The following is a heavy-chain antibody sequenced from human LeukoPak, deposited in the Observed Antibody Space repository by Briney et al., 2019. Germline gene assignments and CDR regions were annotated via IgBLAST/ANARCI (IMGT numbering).Heavy chain of an antibody. Sequence: GGSLRLSCAASGFTFDDYGMSWVRQAPGKGLEWVSGINWNGGSTGYADSVKGRFTISRDNAKNSLDLQMNTLRAEDTAVYYCARRKLTYYYGMDVWGQGTTVTVSS. CDR3: ARRKLTYYYGMDV. CDR1: GFTFDDYG. CDR2: INWNGGST. V-gene: IGHV3-20*04. D-gene: IGHD1-7*01. J-gene: IGHJ6*02.